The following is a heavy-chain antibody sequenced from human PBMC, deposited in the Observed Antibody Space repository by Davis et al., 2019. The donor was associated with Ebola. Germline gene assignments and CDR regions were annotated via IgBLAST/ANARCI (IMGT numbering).Heavy chain of an antibody. J-gene: IGHJ4*02. Sequence: GESLKISCAASGFTFSSYAMSWVRQAPGKGLEWVSAISGSGGSTYYADSVKGRFTISRDNSKNTLYLQMNSLRAEDTAVYYCAKARYCSSTSCYRSLGYWGQGTLVTVSS. D-gene: IGHD2-2*02. CDR2: ISGSGGST. CDR3: AKARYCSSTSCYRSLGY. V-gene: IGHV3-23*01. CDR1: GFTFSSYA.